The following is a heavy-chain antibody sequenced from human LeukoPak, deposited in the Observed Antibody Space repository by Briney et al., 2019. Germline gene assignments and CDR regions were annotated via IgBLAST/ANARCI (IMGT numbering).Heavy chain of an antibody. V-gene: IGHV4-59*01. CDR3: ARASYGGIFFDY. Sequence: PSETLSLTCTVSGGSISTYYWSWIRQPPGKGLEWIGYIYYSGSTNYSPSLKSRVTISVDTSKNQFSLKLSSVTAADTAVYYCARASYGGIFFDYWGQGTLVTVSS. CDR1: GGSISTYY. J-gene: IGHJ4*02. D-gene: IGHD4-23*01. CDR2: IYYSGST.